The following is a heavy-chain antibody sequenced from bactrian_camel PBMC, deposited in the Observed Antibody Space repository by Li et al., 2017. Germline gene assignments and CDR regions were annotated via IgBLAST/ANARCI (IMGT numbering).Heavy chain of an antibody. J-gene: IGHJ4*01. V-gene: IGHV3S63*01. CDR3: AADRLKCLSTNPRGEWNY. D-gene: IGHD2*01. Sequence: HVQLVESGGGSVQAGGSLKLSCVVSGYSRNSGYARGYDYCMGWFRQAPGKEREKVASIYYGEGSTYYSDSVKGRFTISHDAAKNTYLQMNNLKPEDTAMYYCAADRLKCLSTNPRGEWNYWGRGTQVTVS. CDR2: IYYGEGST. CDR1: GYSRNSGYARGYDYC.